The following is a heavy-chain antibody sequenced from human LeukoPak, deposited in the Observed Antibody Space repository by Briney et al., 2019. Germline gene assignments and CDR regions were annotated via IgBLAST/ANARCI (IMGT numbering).Heavy chain of an antibody. Sequence: SETLSLTCAVYGGSFSGYYWSWIRQPPGKGLEWIGEINHSGSTNYNPYLKSRVTISVDTSKNQISFKLSSVTTADPAVYYCARRRFYYYGSGSFVFDYWGQGTLVTVSS. J-gene: IGHJ4*02. CDR2: INHSGST. CDR1: GGSFSGYY. V-gene: IGHV4-34*01. D-gene: IGHD3-10*01. CDR3: ARRRFYYYGSGSFVFDY.